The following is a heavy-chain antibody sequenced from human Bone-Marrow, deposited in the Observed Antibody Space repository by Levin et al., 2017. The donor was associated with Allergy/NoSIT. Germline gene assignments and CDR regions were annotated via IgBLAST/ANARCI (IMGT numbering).Heavy chain of an antibody. CDR1: GFTFDDYA. CDR3: TKGGLWSGYYSGFES. J-gene: IGHJ4*02. D-gene: IGHD3-3*01. V-gene: IGHV3-9*01. CDR2: ISWDSVTV. Sequence: GGSLRLSCVTSGFTFDDYAMHWVRQAPGKGLDWVSGISWDSVTVEYADSVRDRFTISRDNAKNSVYLQMNSLRPEDTALYFCTKGGLWSGYYSGFESWGQGTPVTVSS.